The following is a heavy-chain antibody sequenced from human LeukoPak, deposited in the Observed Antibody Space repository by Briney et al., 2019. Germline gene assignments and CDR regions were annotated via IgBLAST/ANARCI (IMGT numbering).Heavy chain of an antibody. CDR3: AGFSMISSAGFDY. J-gene: IGHJ4*02. D-gene: IGHD3-22*01. Sequence: ASVKVSCKASGYTFTGYYMHWVRQAPGQGLEWMGWINPNSGGTNYAQKFQGRVTMTRDTSISTAHMELSRLRSDDTAVYYCAGFSMISSAGFDYWGQGTLVTVSS. CDR1: GYTFTGYY. CDR2: INPNSGGT. V-gene: IGHV1-2*02.